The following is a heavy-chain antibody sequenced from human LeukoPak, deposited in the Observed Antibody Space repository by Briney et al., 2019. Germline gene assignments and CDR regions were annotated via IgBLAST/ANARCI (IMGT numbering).Heavy chain of an antibody. J-gene: IGHJ6*02. CDR2: IYYSGST. D-gene: IGHD6-13*01. CDR3: ARGGGIAAAGTKRVYYYGMDV. V-gene: IGHV4-59*02. CDR1: GDSVSSYY. Sequence: PSETLSLTCSVSGDSVSSYYWSWIRQPPGKGLEWIGYIYYSGSTNYNPSLKSRVTISVDTSKNQFSLKLSSVTAADTAVYYCARGGGIAAAGTKRVYYYGMDVWGQGTTVTVSS.